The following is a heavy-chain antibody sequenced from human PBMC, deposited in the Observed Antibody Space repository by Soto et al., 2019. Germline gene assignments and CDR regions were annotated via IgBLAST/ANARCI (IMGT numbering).Heavy chain of an antibody. D-gene: IGHD5-12*01. CDR1: GGSFSGYY. V-gene: IGHV4-34*01. J-gene: IGHJ4*02. CDR3: ARWRLRQRRPAYVDY. CDR2: INHSGST. Sequence: SETLSLTCAVYGGSFSGYYWSWIRQPPGKGLEWIGEINHSGSTNYNPSLKSRVTISVDTSKNQFSLKLSSVTAADTAVYYCARWRLRQRRPAYVDYWGQGTLVTVSS.